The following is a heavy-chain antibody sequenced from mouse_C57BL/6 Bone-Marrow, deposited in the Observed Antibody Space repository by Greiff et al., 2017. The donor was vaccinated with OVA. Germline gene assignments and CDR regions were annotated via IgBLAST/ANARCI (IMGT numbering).Heavy chain of an antibody. CDR1: GYTFTSYW. D-gene: IGHD1-1*01. J-gene: IGHJ2*01. CDR3: ARNWGSSYYFDY. CDR2: IDPSDSYT. V-gene: IGHV1-50*01. Sequence: QVQLQQPGAELVKPGASVKLSCKASGYTFTSYWMQWVKQRPGQGLEWIGEIDPSDSYTNYNQKFKGKATLTVDTSSSTAYMQLSSLTSEDSAVYYCARNWGSSYYFDYWGQGTTLTVSS.